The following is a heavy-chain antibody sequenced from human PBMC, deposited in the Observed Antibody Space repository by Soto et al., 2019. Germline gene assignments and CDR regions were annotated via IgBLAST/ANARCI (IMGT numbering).Heavy chain of an antibody. Sequence: LRLSCAASEFTFSKHGMHWVRQAPGKGLEWVAVMSYDGSNEYYADSVKGRFTISRDNSKNTLYLQMNSLRPEDTAVYFCAKGPPLLMIYPVLDSWGQGTLVTVSS. D-gene: IGHD2-8*01. J-gene: IGHJ4*02. CDR2: MSYDGSNE. V-gene: IGHV3-30*18. CDR3: AKGPPLLMIYPVLDS. CDR1: EFTFSKHG.